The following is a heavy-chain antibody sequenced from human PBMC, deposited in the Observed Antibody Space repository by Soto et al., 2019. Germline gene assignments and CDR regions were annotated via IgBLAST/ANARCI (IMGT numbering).Heavy chain of an antibody. Sequence: VQLVESGGGVVQPGRSLRLSCAASGFTFSDYAMHWVRQAPGKGLEWVAVVSHDGRNTHYADSVEGRFTISRDSSENTVSLEMTSLRAEDTAVYYCAKGGRQWLVTSDFNYWGQGALVTVSS. CDR1: GFTFSDYA. CDR3: AKGGRQWLVTSDFNY. V-gene: IGHV3-30*18. CDR2: VSHDGRNT. D-gene: IGHD6-19*01. J-gene: IGHJ4*02.